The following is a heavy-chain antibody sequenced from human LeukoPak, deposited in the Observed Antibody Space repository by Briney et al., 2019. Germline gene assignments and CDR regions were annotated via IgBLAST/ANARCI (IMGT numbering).Heavy chain of an antibody. V-gene: IGHV3-23*01. CDR1: GFTFSSHG. CDR2: ISGSGDNT. Sequence: GGTLRLSCAASGFTFSSHGMSWVRQAPGKGLEWVSTISGSGDNTYYADSVKGRFTISRDNSKNTLYLQMNSLRAGDTAVYYCARGPSGYHNTGGQGTLVTVSS. D-gene: IGHD5-12*01. J-gene: IGHJ4*02. CDR3: ARGPSGYHNT.